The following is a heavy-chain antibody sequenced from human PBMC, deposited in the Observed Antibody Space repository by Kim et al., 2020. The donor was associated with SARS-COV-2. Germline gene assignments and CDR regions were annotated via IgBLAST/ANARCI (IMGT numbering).Heavy chain of an antibody. V-gene: IGHV3-64*01. Sequence: GGSLRLSCAASGFTFSSYAMHWVRQAPGKGLEYVSAISSNGGSTYYANSVKGRFTISRDNSKNTLYLQMGSLRAEDMAVYYCARSPIGTPIYSDYWGQGT. D-gene: IGHD2-15*01. J-gene: IGHJ4*02. CDR3: ARSPIGTPIYSDY. CDR2: ISSNGGST. CDR1: GFTFSSYA.